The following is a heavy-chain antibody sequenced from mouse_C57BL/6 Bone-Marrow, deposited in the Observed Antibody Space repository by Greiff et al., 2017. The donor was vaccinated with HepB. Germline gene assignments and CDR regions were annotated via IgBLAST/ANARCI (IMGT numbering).Heavy chain of an antibody. J-gene: IGHJ3*01. Sequence: VQLQQSGAELARPGASVKLSCKASGYTFTSYGISWVKQRTGQGLEWIGEIYPRSGNTYYNEKFKGKATLTADKSSSTAYMELSSLTSEDSAVYCCARKLLDSGFAYWGQGTLVTVSA. CDR1: GYTFTSYG. CDR3: ARKLLDSGFAY. CDR2: IYPRSGNT. D-gene: IGHD2-12*01. V-gene: IGHV1-81*01.